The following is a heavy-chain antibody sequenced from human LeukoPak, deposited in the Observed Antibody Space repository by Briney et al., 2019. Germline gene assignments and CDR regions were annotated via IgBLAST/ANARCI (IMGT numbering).Heavy chain of an antibody. V-gene: IGHV1-18*01. Sequence: ASVKVSCEASGYTFSTYPMNWVRQAPGQGLEWMGWISAYNGNTNYAQKLQGRVTMTTDTSTSTAYMELRSLRSDDTAVYYCARITYYYDSSGSYAFDIWGQGTMVTVSS. CDR2: ISAYNGNT. CDR1: GYTFSTYP. D-gene: IGHD3-22*01. J-gene: IGHJ3*02. CDR3: ARITYYYDSSGSYAFDI.